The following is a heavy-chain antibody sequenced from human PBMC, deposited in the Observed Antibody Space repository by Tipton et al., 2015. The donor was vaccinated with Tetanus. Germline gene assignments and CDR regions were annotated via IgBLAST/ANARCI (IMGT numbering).Heavy chain of an antibody. D-gene: IGHD5-24*01. V-gene: IGHV3-30*03. J-gene: IGHJ2*01. CDR3: AREYGHNLWYFDL. CDR1: GFAFNTYG. Sequence: SLRLSCAASGFAFNTYGMHWVRRAPGKGLEWVAVVGIAGYPAYYGDSVKGRFTISRDNSKNTLYLQMSSLRPEDTAVYFCAREYGHNLWYFDLWGRGTLVTVSS. CDR2: VGIAGYPA.